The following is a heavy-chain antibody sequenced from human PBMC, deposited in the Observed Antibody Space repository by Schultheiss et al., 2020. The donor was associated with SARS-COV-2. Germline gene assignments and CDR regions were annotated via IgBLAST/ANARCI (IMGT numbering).Heavy chain of an antibody. D-gene: IGHD6-6*01. Sequence: GGSLRLSCAASGFTFSDYYMSWIRQAPGKGLEWVSYISSSGSTIYYADSVKGRFTISRDNAKNSLYLQMNSLRAEDTAVYYCARGGRVAARHSPDNWFDPWGQGTLVTVSS. J-gene: IGHJ5*02. CDR1: GFTFSDYY. CDR3: ARGGRVAARHSPDNWFDP. V-gene: IGHV3-11*01. CDR2: ISSSGSTI.